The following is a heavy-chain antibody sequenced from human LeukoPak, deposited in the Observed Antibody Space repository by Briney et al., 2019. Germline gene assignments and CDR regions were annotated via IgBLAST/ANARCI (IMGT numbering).Heavy chain of an antibody. Sequence: GASVKVSCKASGYTFTGYYMHWVRQAPGQGLEWMGWINPNSGGTNYAQKFQGRVTMTRDTSISTAYMELSRLRSDDTAVYYCASSGSAPEDYYYYYMDVWGKGTTVTVSS. V-gene: IGHV1-2*02. J-gene: IGHJ6*03. D-gene: IGHD1-26*01. CDR1: GYTFTGYY. CDR3: ASSGSAPEDYYYYYMDV. CDR2: INPNSGGT.